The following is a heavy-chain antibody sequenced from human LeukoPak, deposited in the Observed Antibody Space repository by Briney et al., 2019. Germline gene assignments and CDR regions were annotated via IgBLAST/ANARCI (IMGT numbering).Heavy chain of an antibody. CDR2: IYNDGST. V-gene: IGHV3-53*01. CDR1: DIIFSSNY. CDR3: ARGGHGYNFRFSAFDI. Sequence: PGGSLRLSCAASDIIFSSNYMTWVRQAPGKGLEGVSVIYNDGSTYYSDSITGRFTISRDNSKNTLYLQMNSLRAEDTAVYYCARGGHGYNFRFSAFDIWGHGTLVSVSS. J-gene: IGHJ3*02. D-gene: IGHD5-24*01.